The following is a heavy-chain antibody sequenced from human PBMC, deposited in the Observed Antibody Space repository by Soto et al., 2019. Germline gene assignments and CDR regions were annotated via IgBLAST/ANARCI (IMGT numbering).Heavy chain of an antibody. D-gene: IGHD3-9*01. V-gene: IGHV3-23*01. CDR2: ISGSGGST. J-gene: IGHJ3*02. CDR3: AKDVSTNFDWLLYGAFDI. Sequence: GGSLRLSCAASGFTFSSYAMSWVRQAPGKGLEWVSAISGSGGSTYYADSVKGRFTISRDNSKNTLYLQMNSLRAEDTAVYYCAKDVSTNFDWLLYGAFDIWAKGQWSPSPQ. CDR1: GFTFSSYA.